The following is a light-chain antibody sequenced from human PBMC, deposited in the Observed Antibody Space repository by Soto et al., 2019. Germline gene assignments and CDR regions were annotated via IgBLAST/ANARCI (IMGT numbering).Light chain of an antibody. Sequence: EIVLTQSPGTLSLSPGERATLSCRASQSVSSSYLAWYQQKPGQAPRLLIYGASSRATGIPDRFSGSGSGTDFTLTISRLEPEDFAVYYCQQYGSSPTFGGGTKVEL. CDR1: QSVSSSY. J-gene: IGKJ4*01. CDR2: GAS. CDR3: QQYGSSPT. V-gene: IGKV3-20*01.